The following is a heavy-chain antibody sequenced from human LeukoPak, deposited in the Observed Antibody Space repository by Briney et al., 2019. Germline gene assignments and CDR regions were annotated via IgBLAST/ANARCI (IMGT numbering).Heavy chain of an antibody. Sequence: GRSLRLSCAASGFTFSSYAMHWVRQAPGKGLEWVAVISYDGSNKYYADSVKGRFTISRDNSKNTLYLQMSSLRAEDTAVYYCARDRHSYGPIDYWGQGTLVTVSS. CDR3: ARDRHSYGPIDY. D-gene: IGHD5-18*01. CDR1: GFTFSSYA. CDR2: ISYDGSNK. V-gene: IGHV3-30-3*01. J-gene: IGHJ4*02.